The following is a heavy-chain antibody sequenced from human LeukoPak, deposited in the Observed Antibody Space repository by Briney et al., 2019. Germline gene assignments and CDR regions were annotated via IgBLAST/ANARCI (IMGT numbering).Heavy chain of an antibody. Sequence: PGRSLRLSCAASGFTFSSHWIHWVRQAPGKGLVWVSGINRDGSSTSYADSVRGRFTISRDNAKNTLYLQMNSLRAEDTAVYYCARGSGNEPFDYWGQGTLVTVSS. CDR1: GFTFSSHW. CDR2: INRDGSST. V-gene: IGHV3-74*01. J-gene: IGHJ4*02. CDR3: ARGSGNEPFDY. D-gene: IGHD5-12*01.